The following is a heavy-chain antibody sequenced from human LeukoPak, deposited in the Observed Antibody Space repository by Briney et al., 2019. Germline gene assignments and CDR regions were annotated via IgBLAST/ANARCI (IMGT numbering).Heavy chain of an antibody. CDR2: IYTSGST. V-gene: IGHV4-61*02. Sequence: SETLSLTCTVSGGSISSGSYYWSWIRQPAGKGLEWIGRIYTSGSTNYNPSLKSRVTISVDTSKNQFSLKLSSVTAADTAVYYCARQKRAYIVVVPVRGYYMDVWGKGTTVTISS. J-gene: IGHJ6*03. D-gene: IGHD2-2*01. CDR1: GGSISSGSYY. CDR3: ARQKRAYIVVVPVRGYYMDV.